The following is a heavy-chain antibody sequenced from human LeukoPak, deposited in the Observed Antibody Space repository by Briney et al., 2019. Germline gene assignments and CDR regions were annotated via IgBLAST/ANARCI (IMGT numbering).Heavy chain of an antibody. J-gene: IGHJ6*04. D-gene: IGHD3-10*02. Sequence: GGSLRLSCAASGFTFSNYGMSWVRQSPGKGLEWVSAISGSGGSTYYADSVKGRFTISRDNSKNTLYLQMNSLRAEDTAVYYCAELGITMIGGVWGKGTTVTISS. CDR2: ISGSGGST. CDR3: AELGITMIGGV. V-gene: IGHV3-23*01. CDR1: GFTFSNYG.